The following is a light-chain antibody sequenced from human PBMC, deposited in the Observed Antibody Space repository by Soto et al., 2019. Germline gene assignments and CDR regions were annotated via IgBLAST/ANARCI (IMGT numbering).Light chain of an antibody. J-gene: IGLJ3*02. CDR2: KTD. CDR3: ASWDDSLNIWV. V-gene: IGLV1-44*01. Sequence: VLTQPPSASGNPGQRVTISCSGSSANLARNSVNWYQQFPGTAPKLLIHKTDQRPSGVPDRFSGSKSGTSASLAITGLQSEHEGDYYCASWDDSLNIWVFGGGTKLTVL. CDR1: SANLARNS.